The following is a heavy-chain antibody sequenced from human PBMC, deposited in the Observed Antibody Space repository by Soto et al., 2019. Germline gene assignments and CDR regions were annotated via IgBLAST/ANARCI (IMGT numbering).Heavy chain of an antibody. D-gene: IGHD3-22*01. V-gene: IGHV4-39*02. CDR3: ARVPRYDSSGYYHSYFDY. CDR1: GGSISDDTYY. CDR2: IYYSGTS. Sequence: PSETLSLTCTVSGGSISDDTYYWGWIRQPPGKGLEWIGSIYYSGTSSYNPSLESRVTMSVDTSKKQLSLRLRSVTATDTAVYYCARVPRYDSSGYYHSYFDYWGQGTLVTVSS. J-gene: IGHJ4*02.